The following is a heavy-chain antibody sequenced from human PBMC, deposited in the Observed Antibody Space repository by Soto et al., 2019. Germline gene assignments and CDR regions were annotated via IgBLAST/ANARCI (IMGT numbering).Heavy chain of an antibody. Sequence: QVQLVESGGGLVKPGGSLRLYWAASGFTFSDYYMSWIRQAPGKGLEWVSYIGSSSSYTNYADSVKGRFTISRDNAKNSLYLQMNSLRAEDTAVYYCARDADILTGSDAFDIWGQGTMVSVSS. CDR1: GFTFSDYY. D-gene: IGHD3-9*01. CDR3: ARDADILTGSDAFDI. CDR2: IGSSSSYT. J-gene: IGHJ3*02. V-gene: IGHV3-11*05.